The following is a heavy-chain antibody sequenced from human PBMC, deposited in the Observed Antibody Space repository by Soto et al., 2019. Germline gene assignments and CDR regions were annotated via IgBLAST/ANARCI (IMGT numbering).Heavy chain of an antibody. V-gene: IGHV4-31*03. CDR2: IYNSGST. CDR1: GGSISSGGYY. CDR3: ARTSMIVVASEY. Sequence: SETLSLTCTVSGGSISSGGYYWSWIRQHPGKGLEWMGYIYNSGSTYYNPSLKSRVTISVDTSKNQFSLKLSSVTAADTAVYYCARTSMIVVASEYWGQGTLVTVSS. D-gene: IGHD3-22*01. J-gene: IGHJ4*02.